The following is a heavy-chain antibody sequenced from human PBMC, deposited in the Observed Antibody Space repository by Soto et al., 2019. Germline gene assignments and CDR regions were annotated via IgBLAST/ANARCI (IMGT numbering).Heavy chain of an antibody. CDR3: ARGSVTTAFDY. CDR2: IIPIFGTT. J-gene: IGHJ4*02. V-gene: IGHV1-69*13. Sequence: SVKVSCKASGYTSTNYGMHWVRQAPGQGLGWMGGIIPIFGTTNYAQKFQGRVTITADESTSTAYMELSSLRSDDTAMYYCARGSVTTAFDYWGQGTLVTVSS. D-gene: IGHD4-17*01. CDR1: GYTSTNYG.